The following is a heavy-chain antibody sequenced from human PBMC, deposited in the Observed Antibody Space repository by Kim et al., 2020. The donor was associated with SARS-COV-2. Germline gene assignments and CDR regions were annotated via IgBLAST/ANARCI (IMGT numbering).Heavy chain of an antibody. V-gene: IGHV7-4-1*02. D-gene: IGHD3-3*01. CDR2: INTNTGNP. CDR1: GYTFTSYA. Sequence: ASVKVSCKASGYTFTSYAMNWVRQAPGQGLEWMGWINTNTGNPTYAQGFTGRFVFSLDTSVSTAYLQISSLKAEDTAVYYCASSREYYDFWMGYYYYMDVWGKGTTVTVSS. CDR3: ASSREYYDFWMGYYYYMDV. J-gene: IGHJ6*03.